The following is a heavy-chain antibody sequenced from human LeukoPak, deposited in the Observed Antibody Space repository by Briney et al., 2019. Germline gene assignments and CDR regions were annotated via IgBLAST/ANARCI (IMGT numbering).Heavy chain of an antibody. V-gene: IGHV3-7*01. D-gene: IGHD2-2*01. Sequence: GGSLRLSCAASGFTFSSYWMSWVRQAPGKGLEWVANIKQDGSEKYYVDSVKGRFTISRDNAKNSLYLQMNSLRAEHTAVYYCAREARVVVPAAMDYYYYYMDVWGKGTTVTVSS. J-gene: IGHJ6*03. CDR2: IKQDGSEK. CDR1: GFTFSSYW. CDR3: AREARVVVPAAMDYYYYYMDV.